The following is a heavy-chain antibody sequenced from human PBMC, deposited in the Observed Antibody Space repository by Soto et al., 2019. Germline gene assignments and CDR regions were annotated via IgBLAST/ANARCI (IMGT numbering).Heavy chain of an antibody. CDR3: AKKSGVAATWYFAS. D-gene: IGHD1-26*01. CDR2: LPEIGTNT. CDR1: GFTFSNYG. Sequence: GGSLRLSCAASGFTFSNYGMSWVRQAPGKGLEWVSALPEIGTNTYYADSVKGRFTISRDNSKNTLFLQINNLRAGDTAVYYCAKKSGVAATWYFASWGQGTLVTVSS. V-gene: IGHV3-23*01. J-gene: IGHJ4*02.